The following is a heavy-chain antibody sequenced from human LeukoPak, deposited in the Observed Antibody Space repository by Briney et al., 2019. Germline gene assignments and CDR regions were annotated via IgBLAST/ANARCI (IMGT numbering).Heavy chain of an antibody. V-gene: IGHV4-30-4*08. J-gene: IGHJ4*02. D-gene: IGHD3-22*01. CDR2: IYHSGST. CDR3: ARGPDSSGYYYFDY. Sequence: NPSETLSLTCTVSGGSISSGGYYWSWIRQHPGKGLEWIGYIYHSGSTYYNPSLKSRVIISVDTSKNQFSLKLSSVTAADTAVYYCARGPDSSGYYYFDYWGQGTLVTVAS. CDR1: GGSISSGGYY.